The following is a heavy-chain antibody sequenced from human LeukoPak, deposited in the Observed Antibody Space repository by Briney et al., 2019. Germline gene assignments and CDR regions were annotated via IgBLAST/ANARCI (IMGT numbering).Heavy chain of an antibody. Sequence: SETLSLTCTVSGGSISSSSYYWGWIRQPPGKGLEWIGSIYYSGSTYYNPSLKSRVTISVDTSKNQFSLKLSSVTAADTAVYYCARISHYYDSSGYYSGVYWGQGTLVTVSS. CDR1: GGSISSSSYY. CDR2: IYYSGST. V-gene: IGHV4-39*01. J-gene: IGHJ4*02. D-gene: IGHD3-22*01. CDR3: ARISHYYDSSGYYSGVY.